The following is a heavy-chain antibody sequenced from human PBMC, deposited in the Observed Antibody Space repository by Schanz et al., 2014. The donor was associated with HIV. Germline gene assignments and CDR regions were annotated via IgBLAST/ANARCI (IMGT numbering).Heavy chain of an antibody. V-gene: IGHV3-7*01. CDR3: ARDFFADGDLFYYDYYGMDV. Sequence: EAQLLESGGGLVQPGGSLRLSCAASGFTFRNYWVTWVRQTPDKRLEWVANMNEDGSKKYYLDSVKGRFTISRDNARNSLFLQMSRLRVEDTAVYYCARDFFADGDLFYYDYYGMDVWGQGTTVTVSS. CDR2: MNEDGSKK. J-gene: IGHJ6*02. D-gene: IGHD4-17*01. CDR1: GFTFRNYW.